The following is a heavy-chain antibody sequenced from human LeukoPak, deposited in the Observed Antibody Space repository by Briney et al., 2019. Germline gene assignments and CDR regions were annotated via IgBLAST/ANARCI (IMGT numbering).Heavy chain of an antibody. Sequence: SETLSLTCTVSGGSISSYYWSWIRQPAGKGLEWIGRIYTSGSTNYNPSLRGRVTISLDTSNNQFSLKLTSMTAADTAVYYCARFSSGCSTSSCYLTYWGQGTLVTVS. D-gene: IGHD2-2*01. J-gene: IGHJ4*02. V-gene: IGHV4-4*07. CDR3: ARFSSGCSTSSCYLTY. CDR1: GGSISSYY. CDR2: IYTSGST.